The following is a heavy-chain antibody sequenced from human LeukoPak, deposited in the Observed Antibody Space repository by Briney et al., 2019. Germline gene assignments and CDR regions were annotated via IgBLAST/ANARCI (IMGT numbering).Heavy chain of an antibody. J-gene: IGHJ5*02. CDR3: AGGVIMFGLFDP. Sequence: ASVKVSCKASGYTFTGYYIHWVRQAPGQGLEWMGWINPHSGGTNYAQKFQGGVTMTRDTSITTAYMELSSLRSDDTAVYYCAGGVIMFGLFDPWGQGTLVTVSS. CDR1: GYTFTGYY. CDR2: INPHSGGT. V-gene: IGHV1-2*02. D-gene: IGHD3-10*01.